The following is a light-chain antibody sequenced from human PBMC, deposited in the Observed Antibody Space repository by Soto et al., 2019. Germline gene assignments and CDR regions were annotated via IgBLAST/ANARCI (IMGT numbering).Light chain of an antibody. J-gene: IGKJ1*01. Sequence: DIQMTQSPSTLSAFVGDRVTITCRASQSISNWLAWYQQKPGKAPNLLIYKASSLGSGVPSRFSGRGSGTEFTLTISSLQPDDFATYYCQQSDTYRTFAQGTKVEIK. V-gene: IGKV1-5*03. CDR2: KAS. CDR3: QQSDTYRT. CDR1: QSISNW.